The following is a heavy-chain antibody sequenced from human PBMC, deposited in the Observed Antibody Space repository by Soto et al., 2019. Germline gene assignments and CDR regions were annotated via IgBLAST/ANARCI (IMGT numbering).Heavy chain of an antibody. CDR3: ATEPYSNYFFY. Sequence: SETLSLTCTVSGASITSGDYYWSWIRQSPGKGLEWIGYIYYGGSTFYNPSLKTRISISIDSSKNQFSLNLHSVTAADTAVYYCATEPYSNYFFYWGGGTLVTFSS. J-gene: IGHJ1*01. V-gene: IGHV4-30-4*01. D-gene: IGHD4-4*01. CDR2: IYYGGST. CDR1: GASITSGDYY.